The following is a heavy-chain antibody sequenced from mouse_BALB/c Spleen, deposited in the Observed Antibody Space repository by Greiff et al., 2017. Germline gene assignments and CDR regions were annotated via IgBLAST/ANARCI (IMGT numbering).Heavy chain of an antibody. J-gene: IGHJ2*01. Sequence: VQLQQSGAELARPGASVKLSCKASGYTFTSYWMQWVKQRPGQGLEWIGAIYPGDGDTRYTQKFKGKATLTADKSSSTAYMQLSSLASEDSAVYYCARRGADDYWGQGTTLTVSS. CDR1: GYTFTSYW. V-gene: IGHV1-87*01. CDR3: ARRGADDY. CDR2: IYPGDGDT.